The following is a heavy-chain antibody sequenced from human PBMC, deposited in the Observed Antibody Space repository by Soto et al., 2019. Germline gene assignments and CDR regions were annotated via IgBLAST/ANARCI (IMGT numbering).Heavy chain of an antibody. Sequence: PSETLSLTCAVSGGSISSGGYSWSWIRQPPGKGLEWIGYIYHSGSTYYNPSLKSRVTISVDRSKNQFSLKLSSVTAADTAVYYCATLTGPETYYFDYWGQGTLVTVSS. CDR2: IYHSGST. V-gene: IGHV4-30-2*01. CDR1: GGSISSGGYS. J-gene: IGHJ4*02. CDR3: ATLTGPETYYFDY.